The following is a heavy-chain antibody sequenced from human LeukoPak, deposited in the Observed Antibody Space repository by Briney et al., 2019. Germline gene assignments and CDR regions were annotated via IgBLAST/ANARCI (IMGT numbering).Heavy chain of an antibody. CDR2: ISSSSSYI. D-gene: IGHD2-2*01. Sequence: PGGSLRLSCAASGFTFSSYSMNWVRQAPGKGLEWVSSISSSSSYIYYADSVKGRFTISRDNAKNSLYLQMNSLRAEDTAVYYCARSGYCSSTSCYGPRWFDPWGQGTLVTVSS. V-gene: IGHV3-21*01. J-gene: IGHJ5*02. CDR3: ARSGYCSSTSCYGPRWFDP. CDR1: GFTFSSYS.